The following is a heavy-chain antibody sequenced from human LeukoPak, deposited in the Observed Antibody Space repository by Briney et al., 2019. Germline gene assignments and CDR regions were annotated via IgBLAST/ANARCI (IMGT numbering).Heavy chain of an antibody. D-gene: IGHD3-16*01. V-gene: IGHV4-59*01. CDR3: AKHLTNAYYDMIWFDP. CDR1: GGSINSNY. Sequence: SETLSLTCTVSGGSINSNYWSWIRQPPGKGLEWIGYIFYSGSTNYNPSLKSRVTISVDTSKNQFSLKLNSVTAADTAVYYCAKHLTNAYYDMIWFDPWGQGTLVTVSS. J-gene: IGHJ5*02. CDR2: IFYSGST.